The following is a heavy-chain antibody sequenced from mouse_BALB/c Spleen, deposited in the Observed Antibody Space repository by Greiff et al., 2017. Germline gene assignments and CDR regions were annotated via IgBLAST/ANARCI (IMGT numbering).Heavy chain of an antibody. CDR1: GFTFSSYA. V-gene: IGHV5-6-5*01. Sequence: EVQLVESGGGLVKPGGSLKLSCAASGFTFSSYAMSWVRQTPGKRLEWVASISSGCSTYYPDSVKGRFTISRDNARNILYLQMISLRSEDTAMYYCARGPMITAEGWGQGTLVTVSA. J-gene: IGHJ3*02. D-gene: IGHD2-4*01. CDR3: ARGPMITAEG. CDR2: ISSGCST.